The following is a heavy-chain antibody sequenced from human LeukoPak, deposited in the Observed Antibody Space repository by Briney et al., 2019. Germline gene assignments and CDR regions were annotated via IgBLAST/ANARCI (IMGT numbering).Heavy chain of an antibody. D-gene: IGHD3-3*01. CDR2: IIPIFGTA. Sequence: SVKVSCKASGGTFSSYAISWVRQAPGQGLEWMGRIIPIFGTANYAQKFQGRVTITTDESTSTAYMELSSLRSEDTAVYYCAREVRSGYYDYFDYWGQGTLVTVSS. CDR1: GGTFSSYA. CDR3: AREVRSGYYDYFDY. V-gene: IGHV1-69*05. J-gene: IGHJ4*02.